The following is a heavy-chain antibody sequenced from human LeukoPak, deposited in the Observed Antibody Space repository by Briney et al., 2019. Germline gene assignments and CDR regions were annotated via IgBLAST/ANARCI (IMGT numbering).Heavy chain of an antibody. D-gene: IGHD2/OR15-2a*01. Sequence: ASVKVSCKVSGYSFTSNYIHWVRQAPGQGLEWMGMIYPRDGSTSYAQRFQDRVTVTRDTSTSTVHMELSGLRSEDTAGYYCARDQEGFPYWGQGTLVTVSS. V-gene: IGHV1-46*01. J-gene: IGHJ4*02. CDR1: GYSFTSNY. CDR2: IYPRDGST. CDR3: ARDQEGFPY.